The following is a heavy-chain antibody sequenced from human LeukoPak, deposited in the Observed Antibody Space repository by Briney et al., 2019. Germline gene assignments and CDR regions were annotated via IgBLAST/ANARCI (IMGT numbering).Heavy chain of an antibody. V-gene: IGHV4-59*01. Sequence: RSSETLSLTCTVSGGSISSYYWSWIRQPPGKGLEWIGYIYYSGSTNYNPSLKSRVTISVDTSKNQFSLKLSSVTAADTAVYYCARLGGHYGSGSYGEYWGQGTLVTVSS. J-gene: IGHJ4*02. D-gene: IGHD3-10*01. CDR1: GGSISSYY. CDR2: IYYSGST. CDR3: ARLGGHYGSGSYGEY.